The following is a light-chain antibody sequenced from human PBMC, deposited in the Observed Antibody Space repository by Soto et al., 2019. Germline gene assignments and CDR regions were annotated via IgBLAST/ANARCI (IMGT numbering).Light chain of an antibody. CDR3: LLTFRGPWV. J-gene: IGLJ3*02. CDR2: DTT. CDR1: TGGVTSGHH. Sequence: QAVVTQEPSLTVSPGGTVTLTCASSTGGVTSGHHPYWFQQKPGQAPRILIFDTTNRHSWTPARFSGSLLGGRAALTLSGAQPEDEAQYYRLLTFRGPWVFGGGTQLTVL. V-gene: IGLV7-46*01.